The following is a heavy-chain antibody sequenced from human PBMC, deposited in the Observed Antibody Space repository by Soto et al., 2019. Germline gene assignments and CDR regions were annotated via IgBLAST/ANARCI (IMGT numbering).Heavy chain of an antibody. CDR3: ARGEINGYDGLDG. J-gene: IGHJ4*02. V-gene: IGHV4-34*01. Sequence: SEALSLTCAVYGGSFSGYYWSWIRQPPGKGLEWIGEINHSGSTNYNPSLKSRVTISVDTSKNQFSLKLSSVTAADTAVYYCARGEINGYDGLDGWGQGTLVTVSS. CDR2: INHSGST. CDR1: GGSFSGYY. D-gene: IGHD5-12*01.